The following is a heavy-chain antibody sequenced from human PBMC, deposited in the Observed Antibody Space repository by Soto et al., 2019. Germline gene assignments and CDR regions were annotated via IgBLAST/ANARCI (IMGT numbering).Heavy chain of an antibody. V-gene: IGHV1-2*02. Sequence: VQLVQSGAEVKESGASVKVSCKASGYTFTGYYIHWVRQAPGQGLEWVGEIGPKRGDTRYAQKFQGRVTMTKDTSITTVYMELSNLSPDDTAVYYCGRGRSGEVVVFYWGQGTLVTVHS. D-gene: IGHD3-16*02. CDR3: GRGRSGEVVVFY. CDR2: IGPKRGDT. CDR1: GYTFTGYY. J-gene: IGHJ4*02.